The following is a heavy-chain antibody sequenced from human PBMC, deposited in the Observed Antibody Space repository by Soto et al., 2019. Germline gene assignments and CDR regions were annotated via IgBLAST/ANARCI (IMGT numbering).Heavy chain of an antibody. CDR1: GFTLPDYT. CDR3: AKGLYYYQTSGYPHY. D-gene: IGHD3-22*01. Sequence: EVQLVESGGGLVQPGRSLRLSCAASGFTLPDYTMHWVRQAPGKGLEWVSGISRNRGSIDYADSLKGRFIISRDHAKNCLYLQMNSLRAEDTACYYCAKGLYYYQTSGYPHYWGQGTLVTVSS. CDR2: ISRNRGSI. J-gene: IGHJ4*02. V-gene: IGHV3-9*01.